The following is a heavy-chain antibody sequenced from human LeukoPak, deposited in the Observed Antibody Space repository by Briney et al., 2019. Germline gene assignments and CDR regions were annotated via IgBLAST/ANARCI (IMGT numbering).Heavy chain of an antibody. J-gene: IGHJ6*03. V-gene: IGHV4-39*07. CDR1: GGSIRSSNYY. D-gene: IGHD1-26*01. Sequence: SETLSLTCTVSGGSIRSSNYYWGWIRQSPGKGLEWIGSLYDSETTNYNPSLKSRVTISVDTSKNQFSLKLSSVTAADTAVYYCSGSYLYYYYYYMHVWGKGTTVTISS. CDR3: SGSYLYYYYYYMHV. CDR2: LYDSETT.